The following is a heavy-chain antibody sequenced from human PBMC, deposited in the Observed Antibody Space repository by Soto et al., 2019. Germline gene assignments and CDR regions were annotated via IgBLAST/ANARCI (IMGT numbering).Heavy chain of an antibody. CDR3: ARDLGLLGLGMDV. D-gene: IGHD1-7*01. V-gene: IGHV3-53*01. J-gene: IGHJ6*02. CDR1: GFTVSSNY. Sequence: GGSLRLSCAASGFTVSSNYMSWVRQAPGKGLEWVSVIYSGGSTYYADSVKGRFTISRDNSKNTLYLQMNSLRAEDTAVYYCARDLGLLGLGMDVWGQGTTVTVSS. CDR2: IYSGGST.